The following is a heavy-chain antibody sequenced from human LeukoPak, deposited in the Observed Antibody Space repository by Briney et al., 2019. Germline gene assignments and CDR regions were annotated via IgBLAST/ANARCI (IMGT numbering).Heavy chain of an antibody. V-gene: IGHV4-34*01. CDR2: IYHSGST. CDR1: GGSFSGYY. Sequence: SETLSLTCAVYGGSFSGYYWSWIRQPPGKGLEWIGSIYHSGSTYYNPSLKSRVTISVDTSKNQFSLKLSSVTAADTAVYYCARDDRGYCSGGSCSPLDYWGQGTLVTVSS. J-gene: IGHJ4*02. D-gene: IGHD2-15*01. CDR3: ARDDRGYCSGGSCSPLDY.